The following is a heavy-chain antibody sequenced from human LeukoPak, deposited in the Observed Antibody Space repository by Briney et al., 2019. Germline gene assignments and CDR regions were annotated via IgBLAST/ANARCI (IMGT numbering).Heavy chain of an antibody. D-gene: IGHD7-27*01. CDR1: GYTFTSYG. J-gene: IGHJ6*03. CDR3: ARGSSVLSRRWGYMDV. Sequence: ASVKVSCKASGYTFTSYGISWVRQAPGQGLEWMGWISAYNGNTNYAQKFQGRVTMTRDTSTSTVYMELISLTSEDTAVYYCARGSSVLSRRWGYMDVWGKGTTVIIS. CDR2: ISAYNGNT. V-gene: IGHV1-18*01.